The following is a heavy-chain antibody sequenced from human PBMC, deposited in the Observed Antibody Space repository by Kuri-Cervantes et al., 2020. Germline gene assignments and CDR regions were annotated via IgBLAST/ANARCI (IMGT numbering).Heavy chain of an antibody. Sequence: GESLKISCAASGLTFNNYSMNWVRQAPGKGLEWVSYISSSGSTIYYADSVKGRFTISRDNAKNSLYLQMNSLRAEDTAVYYCARDRGGYCSSTSCYIDYWGQGTLVTVSS. J-gene: IGHJ4*02. D-gene: IGHD2-2*02. CDR2: ISSSGSTI. V-gene: IGHV3-48*04. CDR1: GLTFNNYS. CDR3: ARDRGGYCSSTSCYIDY.